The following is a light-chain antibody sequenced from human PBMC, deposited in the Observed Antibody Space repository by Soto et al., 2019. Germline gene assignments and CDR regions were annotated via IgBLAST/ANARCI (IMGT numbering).Light chain of an antibody. CDR2: GAS. J-gene: IGKJ5*01. V-gene: IGKV3-11*01. CDR3: QQRSNWPA. CDR1: HSVNSH. Sequence: MMKTQSPATLSVSPGERVTFSCRTSHSVNSHVAWYQQKPGQAPRLLLYGASTRATGIPVRFSGSGSGTDFTLTISSLEPEDFAVYYCQQRSNWPAFGQGTRLEIK.